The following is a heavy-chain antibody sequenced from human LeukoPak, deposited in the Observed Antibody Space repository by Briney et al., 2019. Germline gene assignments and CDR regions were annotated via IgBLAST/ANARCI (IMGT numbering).Heavy chain of an antibody. J-gene: IGHJ6*03. D-gene: IGHD6-13*01. CDR3: ARDKVSSSWYSSAYYYYMDV. CDR1: GGSISSGSYY. V-gene: IGHV4-61*02. Sequence: SETLSLTCTVSGGSISSGSYYWSWIRQPAGKGLEWIGRIYTSGSTNYNPSFKSRVTISADTSKNQFSLKLSSVTAADTAVYYCARDKVSSSWYSSAYYYYMDVWGKGTTVTVSS. CDR2: IYTSGST.